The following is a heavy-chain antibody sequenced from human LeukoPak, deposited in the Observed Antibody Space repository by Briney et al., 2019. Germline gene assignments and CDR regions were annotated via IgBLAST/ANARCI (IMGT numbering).Heavy chain of an antibody. CDR2: IKSKTDGGTT. J-gene: IGHJ6*03. D-gene: IGHD5-12*01. V-gene: IGHV3-15*01. Sequence: SPGGSLRLSCAASGFTFSNAWMSWVRQAPGKGLEWVGRIKSKTDGGTTDYAAPVKGRFTISRDDSKNTLDLQMNSLKTEDTAVYYCTTSGWLRHYYYYYYMDVWGKGTAVTVSS. CDR3: TTSGWLRHYYYYYYMDV. CDR1: GFTFSNAW.